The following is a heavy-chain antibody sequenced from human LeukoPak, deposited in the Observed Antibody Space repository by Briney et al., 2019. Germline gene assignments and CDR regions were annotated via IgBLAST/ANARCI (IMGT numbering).Heavy chain of an antibody. D-gene: IGHD3-22*01. CDR3: AKTGSPDYYDRSGYYDDAFDI. J-gene: IGHJ3*02. CDR1: GFTFDDYA. Sequence: GRSLRLSCAASGFTFDDYAMHWVRQATGKGLEWVSGISWNSGSIGYADSVKARFANSRDNAKNSLYLQMNSLTAEDTALYYCAKTGSPDYYDRSGYYDDAFDIWGQGTMVTVSS. CDR2: ISWNSGSI. V-gene: IGHV3-9*01.